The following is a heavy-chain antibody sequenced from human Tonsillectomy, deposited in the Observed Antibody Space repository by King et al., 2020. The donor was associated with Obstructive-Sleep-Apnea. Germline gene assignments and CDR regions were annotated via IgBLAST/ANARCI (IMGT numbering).Heavy chain of an antibody. CDR3: THRGSGGPSGFDS. J-gene: IGHJ4*02. V-gene: IGHV2-5*01. CDR1: GFSLSTSGVG. CDR2: IYWYDDK. Sequence: ITLQESGPSLVQPTQTLTLTCTFSGFSLSTSGVGVGWIRQAPGKDLEWLARIYWYDDKRYRQSLKSRLTITKDTSEEQVVLTMTNMDPVDTATYYCTHRGSGGPSGFDSWGQGTLVTVSS. D-gene: IGHD6-19*01.